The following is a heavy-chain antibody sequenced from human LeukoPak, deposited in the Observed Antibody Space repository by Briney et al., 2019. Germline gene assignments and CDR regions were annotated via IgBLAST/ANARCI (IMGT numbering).Heavy chain of an antibody. CDR1: GYTFTGYY. J-gene: IGHJ4*02. CDR2: INPNSGGT. CDR3: ARENYYSSSTRGLFDY. V-gene: IGHV1-2*02. Sequence: ASVKVSCKASGYTFTGYYMHWVRQAPGQGLEWMGWINPNSGGTNYAQKFQGRVTMTRDTSISTAYMELSRLRSDDTAVYYCARENYYSSSTRGLFDYWGLGTLVTVSS. D-gene: IGHD6-6*01.